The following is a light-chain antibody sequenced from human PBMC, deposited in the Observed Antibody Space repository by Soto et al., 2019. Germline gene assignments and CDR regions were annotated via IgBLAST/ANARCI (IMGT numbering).Light chain of an antibody. CDR2: EVR. V-gene: IGLV2-14*01. CDR3: SSYTSSSALVV. Sequence: QSALTQPASVSGSPGQSITISCTGTSYDVGGYNFVSWYQQHPGKAPKLMIYEVRHRPSGVSNRFSGSKSGTTASLTISGRQAEDEAEYYCSSYTSSSALVVFGGGTKLTVL. J-gene: IGLJ2*01. CDR1: SYDVGGYNF.